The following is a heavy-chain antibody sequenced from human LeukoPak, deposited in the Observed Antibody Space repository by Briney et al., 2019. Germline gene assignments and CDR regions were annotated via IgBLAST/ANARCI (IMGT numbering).Heavy chain of an antibody. CDR1: GFTFSSYG. D-gene: IGHD2-21*02. CDR2: ISYDGSNK. Sequence: GGSLRLSCAASGFTFSSYGMHWVRQAPGKGLEWVAVISYDGSNKYYADSVKGRFTISRDNSKNTLYLQMNSLRAEDTAVYYCVRDLTARNYFDSWGQGALVTVSS. V-gene: IGHV3-30*03. CDR3: VRDLTARNYFDS. J-gene: IGHJ4*02.